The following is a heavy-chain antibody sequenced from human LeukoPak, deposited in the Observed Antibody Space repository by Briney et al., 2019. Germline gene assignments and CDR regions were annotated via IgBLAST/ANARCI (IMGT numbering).Heavy chain of an antibody. CDR2: ISGSGSST. D-gene: IGHD1-26*01. J-gene: IGHJ6*02. CDR1: GYTFSSYA. V-gene: IGHV3-23*01. Sequence: GGSLRLSCAASGYTFSSYALSWVRQAPGKGLEWVSAISGSGSSTYYADSVKGRFTISRDNSKNTLYLQMNSLRAEDTAVYYCAKDKGWGYSAYDCYGMDVWGQGTTVTVSS. CDR3: AKDKGWGYSAYDCYGMDV.